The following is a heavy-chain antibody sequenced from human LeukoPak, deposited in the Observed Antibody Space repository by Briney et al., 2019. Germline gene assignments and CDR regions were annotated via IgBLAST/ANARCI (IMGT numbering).Heavy chain of an antibody. V-gene: IGHV1-46*01. CDR1: GYTFTSYY. J-gene: IGHJ3*02. Sequence: ASVKVSCKASGYTFTSYYMHWVRQAPGQGLEWMGIINPSGGSTSYAQKFQGRVTMTRDMSTSTVYMELSSLRSEDTAVYYCARVHYDSSGYYWGPPWGAFDIWGQGTMVTVSS. CDR3: ARVHYDSSGYYWGPPWGAFDI. D-gene: IGHD3-22*01. CDR2: INPSGGST.